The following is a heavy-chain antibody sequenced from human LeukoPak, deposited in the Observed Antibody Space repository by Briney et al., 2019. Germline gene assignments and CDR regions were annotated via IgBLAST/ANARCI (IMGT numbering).Heavy chain of an antibody. CDR1: GFTFSSYR. D-gene: IGHD6-13*01. CDR3: ARDPIAAAAPGAFDI. V-gene: IGHV3-21*01. CDR2: ISSSGVYI. J-gene: IGHJ3*02. Sequence: PGGSLRLSCAASGFTFSSYRMNWVRQAPGKGLEWVSSISSSGVYIYYADSLKGRFTISRDNAKDSLYLQMNSLRAEDTAVYYCARDPIAAAAPGAFDIWGQGTMVTVSS.